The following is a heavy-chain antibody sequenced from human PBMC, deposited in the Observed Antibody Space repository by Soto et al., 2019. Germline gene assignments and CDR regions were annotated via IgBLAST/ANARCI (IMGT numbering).Heavy chain of an antibody. Sequence: ASVKVSCKASGYPFTSYYMHWVRQAPGQGLERMGIIHPSGGSTSYAQKFQGRVTMTRDTSTSTVYMELSSLRSEDTAVYCCSSSFAGYCSGGSCYPLYWGQGTLVTV. CDR3: SSSFAGYCSGGSCYPLY. J-gene: IGHJ4*02. CDR1: GYPFTSYY. D-gene: IGHD2-15*01. CDR2: IHPSGGST. V-gene: IGHV1-46*03.